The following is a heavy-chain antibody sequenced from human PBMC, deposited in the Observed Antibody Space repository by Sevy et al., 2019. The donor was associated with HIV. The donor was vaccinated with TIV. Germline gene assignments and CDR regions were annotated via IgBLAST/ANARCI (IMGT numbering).Heavy chain of an antibody. J-gene: IGHJ4*02. CDR1: GFTFSNYV. D-gene: IGHD2-15*01. CDR2: ISLHGTNK. V-gene: IGHV3-30*04. CDR3: VRETGGSGSAGYFGD. Sequence: GGYLRLSCAASGFTFSNYVMHCVRQAPGKGLEWVALISLHGTNKDYRDSVKGRFTISRDDAKNTVYVEMTSLTVEDTALYYCVRETGGSGSAGYFGDWGQGTLVTVSS.